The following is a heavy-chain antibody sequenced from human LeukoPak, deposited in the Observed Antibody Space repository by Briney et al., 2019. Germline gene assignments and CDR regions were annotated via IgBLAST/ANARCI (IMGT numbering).Heavy chain of an antibody. V-gene: IGHV3-23*01. D-gene: IGHD1/OR15-1a*01. CDR2: ISGSGGST. Sequence: GGSLRLSCAASGFTFSSYAMSWVRQAPGKGLEWVSAISGSGGSTYYADSVKGRFTISRDNSKNTLYLQMNSLRAEDTAVYYCAKDKFANTPGYYYYVDVWGKGTTVTVSS. J-gene: IGHJ6*03. CDR3: AKDKFANTPGYYYYVDV. CDR1: GFTFSSYA.